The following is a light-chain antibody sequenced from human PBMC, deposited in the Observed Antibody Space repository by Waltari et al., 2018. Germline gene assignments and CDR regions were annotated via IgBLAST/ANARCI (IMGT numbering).Light chain of an antibody. J-gene: IGLJ1*01. CDR1: SGNIASHF. V-gene: IGLV6-57*04. Sequence: NFMLTPPHSVSESPGTAVPISCTRSSGNIASHFVQWVQQRPGSAPTTLIYENNHRPSEVPARFSASIDTSSNSASLFISGLKTEDEAYYFCQSYDTNNLYVFGTGTKVTVL. CDR3: QSYDTNNLYV. CDR2: ENN.